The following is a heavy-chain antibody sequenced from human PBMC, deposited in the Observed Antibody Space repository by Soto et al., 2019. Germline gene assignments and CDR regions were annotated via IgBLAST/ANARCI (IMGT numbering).Heavy chain of an antibody. Sequence: HAGGSLRLSCAASGFTFSSYGMHWVRQAPGKGLEWVAVISYDGSNKYYADSVKGRFTISRDNSKNTLYLQMNSLRAEDTAVYYCAKVEGDLYHYMDVWGKGTTVTVSS. D-gene: IGHD3-10*01. V-gene: IGHV3-30*18. CDR3: AKVEGDLYHYMDV. CDR1: GFTFSSYG. J-gene: IGHJ6*03. CDR2: ISYDGSNK.